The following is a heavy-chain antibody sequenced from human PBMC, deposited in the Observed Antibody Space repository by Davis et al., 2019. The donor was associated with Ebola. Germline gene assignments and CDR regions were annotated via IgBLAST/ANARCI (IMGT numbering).Heavy chain of an antibody. CDR3: ARGLMDSGAFRAGWFDP. J-gene: IGHJ5*02. Sequence: AASVKVSCKASGYTFSIYDFNWVRQAAGQGLEWMGWMNPHTGYTGYARKFKGRVTMTRNSSINTAYMGLSSLTSDDTAVYYCARGLMDSGAFRAGWFDPWGQGTLVTVSS. V-gene: IGHV1-8*01. CDR1: GYTFSIYD. CDR2: MNPHTGYT. D-gene: IGHD2-15*01.